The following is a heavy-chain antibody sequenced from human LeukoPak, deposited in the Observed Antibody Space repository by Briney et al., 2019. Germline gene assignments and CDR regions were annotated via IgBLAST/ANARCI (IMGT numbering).Heavy chain of an antibody. D-gene: IGHD2-2*01. CDR1: GYSFTDYY. Sequence: ASVKVSCKASGYSFTDYYMHWVRQAPGQGLEWMGWIGAYNGNTNYVQKFQGRVTMTTDTSASTAYMELRSLRSDDTAVYYCAKDHQYDFDYWGQGTLVTVSS. V-gene: IGHV1-18*04. J-gene: IGHJ4*02. CDR2: IGAYNGNT. CDR3: AKDHQYDFDY.